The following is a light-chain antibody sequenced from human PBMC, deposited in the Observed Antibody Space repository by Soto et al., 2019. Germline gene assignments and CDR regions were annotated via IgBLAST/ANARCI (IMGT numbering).Light chain of an antibody. CDR1: QSVSSY. Sequence: EIVLTQSPATLSLSPGERATLSCRASQSVSSYLAWYQQKPGQAPRLLIYDASNRATGIPDRFSGSGSGTEFTLTISRLEPEDFAVYYCQQYGSSSWTFGQGTQVDIK. CDR3: QQYGSSSWT. CDR2: DAS. V-gene: IGKV3-20*01. J-gene: IGKJ1*01.